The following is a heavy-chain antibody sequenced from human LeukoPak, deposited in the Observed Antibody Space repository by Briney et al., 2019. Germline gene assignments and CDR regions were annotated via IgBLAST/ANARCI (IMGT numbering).Heavy chain of an antibody. V-gene: IGHV3-21*01. CDR2: ISSSSSYI. Sequence: PGGSLRLSCAASGFTFSSCSMNWVRQAPGKGLEWVSSISSSSSYIYYADSVKGRFTISRDNAKNSLYLQMNSLRAEDTAVYYCARVPYSSSWRYFDYWGQGTLVTVSS. D-gene: IGHD6-13*01. J-gene: IGHJ4*02. CDR1: GFTFSSCS. CDR3: ARVPYSSSWRYFDY.